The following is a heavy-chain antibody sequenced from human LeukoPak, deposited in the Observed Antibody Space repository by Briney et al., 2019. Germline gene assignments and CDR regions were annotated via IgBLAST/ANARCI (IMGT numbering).Heavy chain of an antibody. CDR3: AKDIQCAY. D-gene: IGHD2-21*01. J-gene: IGHJ4*02. CDR1: GFTFSYAA. Sequence: GGSLRLSCVASGFTFSYAAMNWVRQAPGKWLHWVSLISASGGNTYYADSVKGRFTISRDNSKNTLYLQMNSLRADDTAVYYCAKDIQCAYWGRGTLVVVSS. V-gene: IGHV3-23*01. CDR2: ISASGGNT.